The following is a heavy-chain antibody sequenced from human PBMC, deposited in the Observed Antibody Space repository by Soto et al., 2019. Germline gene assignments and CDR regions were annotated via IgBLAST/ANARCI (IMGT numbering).Heavy chain of an antibody. CDR1: GFTFTSYG. CDR2: ISAYNGNT. J-gene: IGHJ3*02. D-gene: IGHD2-2*01. Sequence: ASVKVSCKASGFTFTSYGICWVRQAPGQGLEWMGWISAYNGNTNYAQKLQGRVTMTTDTSTSTAYMELRSLRSDDTAVYYCASTRTRLGYCSSTSCYANAFDIWGQGTMVTVSS. CDR3: ASTRTRLGYCSSTSCYANAFDI. V-gene: IGHV1-18*01.